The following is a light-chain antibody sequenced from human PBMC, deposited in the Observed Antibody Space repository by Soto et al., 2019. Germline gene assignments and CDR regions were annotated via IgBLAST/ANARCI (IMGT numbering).Light chain of an antibody. CDR2: GAS. V-gene: IGKV3-15*01. J-gene: IGKJ1*01. Sequence: EIVMTQSPDTLSVSPGDRANLSCRASERVGTNVAWFQQRPGPAPRLLIYGASTRVAGVPARFSGSGSETEFTLTISSLQSEDFAIYHCQQWVRWTFGQGTRLELK. CDR3: QQWVRWT. CDR1: ERVGTN.